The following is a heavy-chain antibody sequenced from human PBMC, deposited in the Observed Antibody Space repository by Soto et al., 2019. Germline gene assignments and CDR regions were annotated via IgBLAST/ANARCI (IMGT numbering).Heavy chain of an antibody. J-gene: IGHJ6*02. Sequence: EVQLVESGGGLVHPGGSLRLSCTASGFTFSTYTMNWVRQAPGKGLEGVSYISSSSRTIYYADSVKGRFTIFRDNAKNSVYLQMNTLRDEDTAVYYCAREVAAGNGANYYYYYGLDVWGQGTTVTVSS. CDR2: ISSSSRTI. V-gene: IGHV3-48*02. CDR3: AREVAAGNGANYYYYYGLDV. D-gene: IGHD6-13*01. CDR1: GFTFSTYT.